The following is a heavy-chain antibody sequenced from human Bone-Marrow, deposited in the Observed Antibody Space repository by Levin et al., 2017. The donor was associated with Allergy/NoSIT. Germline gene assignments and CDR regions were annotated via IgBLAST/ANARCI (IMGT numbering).Heavy chain of an antibody. J-gene: IGHJ4*02. D-gene: IGHD2-2*01. V-gene: IGHV3-74*01. CDR2: INSGESDT. CDR3: ARGGCSSTSCLDY. Sequence: GGSLRLSCSASGFTFSNYYMHWVRQVPGKGLVWVSYINSGESDTIYADSVKGRFAISRDNAKNTLYLQMNSLGAEDTAVYYCARGGCSSTSCLDYWGQGTLVTVSS. CDR1: GFTFSNYY.